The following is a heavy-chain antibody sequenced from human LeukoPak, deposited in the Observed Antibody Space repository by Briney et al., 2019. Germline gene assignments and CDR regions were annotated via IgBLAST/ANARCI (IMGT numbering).Heavy chain of an antibody. CDR1: GFTFSSYS. CDR3: ARAQFVPQWEPPYYYYYYGMDV. D-gene: IGHD1-26*01. J-gene: IGHJ6*02. V-gene: IGHV3-21*01. CDR2: ISSSSSYI. Sequence: GGSLRLSCAASGFTFSSYSKNWVRQAPGKGLEWVSSISSSSSYIYYADSVKGRFTISRDNAKNSLYLQMNSLRAEDTAVYYCARAQFVPQWEPPYYYYYYGMDVWGQGTTVTVSS.